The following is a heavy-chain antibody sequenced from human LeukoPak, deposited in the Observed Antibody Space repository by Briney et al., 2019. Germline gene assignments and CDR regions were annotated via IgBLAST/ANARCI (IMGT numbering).Heavy chain of an antibody. V-gene: IGHV4-34*01. CDR2: INHSGST. CDR1: GGSFSGYY. CDR3: ARGKFFVLLQLGRYYFDY. Sequence: SETLSLTCAVYGGSFSGYYWSWIRQPPGKGLEWIGEINHSGSTNYNPSLKSRVTISVDTSKNQFSLKLSSVTAADTAVYYCARGKFFVLLQLGRYYFDYWGQGTLVTVSS. J-gene: IGHJ4*02. D-gene: IGHD3-3*01.